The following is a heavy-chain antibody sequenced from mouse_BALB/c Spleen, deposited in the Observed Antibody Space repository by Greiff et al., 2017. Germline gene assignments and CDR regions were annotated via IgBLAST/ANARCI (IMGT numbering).Heavy chain of an antibody. CDR1: GYSITSDYA. V-gene: IGHV3-2*02. J-gene: IGHJ1*01. CDR3: ARAPSRWYFDV. Sequence: EVMLVESGPGLVKPSQSLSLTCTVTGYSITSDYAWNWIRQFPGNKLEWMGYISYSGSTSYNPSLKSRISITRDTSKNQFFLQLNSVTTEDTATYYCARAPSRWYFDVWGAGTTVTVSS. CDR2: ISYSGST.